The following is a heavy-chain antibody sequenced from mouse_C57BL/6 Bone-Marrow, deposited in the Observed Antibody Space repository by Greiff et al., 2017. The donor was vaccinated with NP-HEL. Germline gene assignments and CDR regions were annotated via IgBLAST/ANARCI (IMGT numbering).Heavy chain of an antibody. D-gene: IGHD1-1*01. V-gene: IGHV5-12*01. CDR2: ISNGGGST. J-gene: IGHJ4*01. CDR3: ARHVATTVVAPYAMDY. CDR1: GFTFSDYY. Sequence: EVQGVESGGGLVQPGGSLKLSCAASGFTFSDYYMYWVRQTPEKRLEWVAYISNGGGSTYYPDTVTGRFTISSDNAKKTLYLQMSRLKSEDTAMYYCARHVATTVVAPYAMDYWGQGTSVTVSS.